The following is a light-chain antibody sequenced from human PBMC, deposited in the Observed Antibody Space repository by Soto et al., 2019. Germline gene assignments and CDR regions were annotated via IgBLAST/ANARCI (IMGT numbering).Light chain of an antibody. J-gene: IGKJ1*01. CDR1: QSDNNY. V-gene: IGKV3-11*01. CDR3: QQRTNWRGT. Sequence: EIVLTQSPATLSLSPGERGTLSCRASQSDNNYLGWYQQKPGQPPRLLIYDTYRRATGVPARFSGSGSGTDFTLTISSLEPEDFAVYYCQQRTNWRGTFGQGTKVESK. CDR2: DTY.